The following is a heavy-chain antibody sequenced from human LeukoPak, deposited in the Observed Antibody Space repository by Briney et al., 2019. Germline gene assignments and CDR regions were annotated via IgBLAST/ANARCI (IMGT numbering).Heavy chain of an antibody. CDR1: GGSFNSSSYY. CDR2: IYYSGST. J-gene: IGHJ4*02. D-gene: IGHD2-2*01. Sequence: SETLSLTCTVSGGSFNSSSYYWGWVRQPPGKGLEWIGSIYYSGSTYYNPSLKSRLTIFVDTSNNQFSLNLRSVTAADTAVYYCRIIYCKATNCYAKGDYWSQGTLVTISS. CDR3: RIIYCKATNCYAKGDY. V-gene: IGHV4-39*01.